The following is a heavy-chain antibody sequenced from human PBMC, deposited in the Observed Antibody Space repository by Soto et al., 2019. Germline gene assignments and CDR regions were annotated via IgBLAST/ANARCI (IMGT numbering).Heavy chain of an antibody. J-gene: IGHJ4*02. D-gene: IGHD6-13*01. CDR3: AREGSSSCFDY. CDR1: GFTFSSYG. Sequence: QVQLVESGGGVVQPGRSLRLSCAASGFTFSSYGMHWVRQAPGKGLEWVAVIWYDGSNKYYADSVKGRFTISRDNSKNTLYLQMNSLRAEDTAVYYCAREGSSSCFDYWGQGTLVTVSS. CDR2: IWYDGSNK. V-gene: IGHV3-33*01.